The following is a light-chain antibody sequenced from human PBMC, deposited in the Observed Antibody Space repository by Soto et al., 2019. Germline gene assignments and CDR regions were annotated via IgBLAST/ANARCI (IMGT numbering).Light chain of an antibody. CDR1: QSISSR. Sequence: DIQMTQSPATLSASVGDRVTITCRASQSISSRLAWYQQQPGEAPKLLIYDASTLESGAPSKFSGSRSGTKFTLTIISRLDHDFAVVYYHQHNSCSRTFGQGTKVDIK. J-gene: IGKJ1*01. CDR2: DAS. V-gene: IGKV1-5*01. CDR3: HQHNSCSRT.